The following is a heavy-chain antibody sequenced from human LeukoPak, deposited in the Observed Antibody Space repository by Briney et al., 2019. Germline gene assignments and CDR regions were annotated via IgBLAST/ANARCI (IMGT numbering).Heavy chain of an antibody. D-gene: IGHD1-14*01. CDR3: AKHNIALANPSYNWFDP. CDR2: ISSSGSTI. V-gene: IGHV3-11*04. CDR1: GFTFSDYY. Sequence: GGSLRLSCAASGFTFSDYYMSWIRQAPGKGLEWVSYISSSGSTIYYADSVKGRFTISRDNAKNSLYLQMNSLRAEDTAVYYCAKHNIALANPSYNWFDPWGQGTLVTVSS. J-gene: IGHJ5*02.